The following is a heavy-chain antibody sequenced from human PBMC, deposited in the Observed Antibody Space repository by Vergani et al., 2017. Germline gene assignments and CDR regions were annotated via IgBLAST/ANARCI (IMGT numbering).Heavy chain of an antibody. CDR1: GFTFTSSA. CDR2: IVVGSGNT. J-gene: IGHJ3*02. D-gene: IGHD6-13*01. CDR3: ARGHIAAAANDAFDI. V-gene: IGHV1-58*02. Sequence: QMQLVQSGPEVKKPGTSVKVSCKASGFTFTSSAMQWVRQARGQRLEWIGWIVVGSGNTNYAQKFQERVTITRDMSTSTAYMELRSLRSDDTAMYYCARGHIAAAANDAFDIWGQGSMVTVSS.